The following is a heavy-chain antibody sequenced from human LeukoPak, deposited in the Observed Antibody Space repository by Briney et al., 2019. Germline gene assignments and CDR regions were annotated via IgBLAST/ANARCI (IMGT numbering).Heavy chain of an antibody. Sequence: PGGSLRLSCAASGFTFSSYAMSWVRQAPGKGLEWVSSISSSSSYIYYADSVKGRFTISRDNAKNSLYLQMNSLRAEDTAVYYCARDVGSRSTLNWFDPWGQGTLVTVSS. CDR1: GFTFSSYA. D-gene: IGHD2-15*01. V-gene: IGHV3-21*01. CDR2: ISSSSSYI. J-gene: IGHJ5*02. CDR3: ARDVGSRSTLNWFDP.